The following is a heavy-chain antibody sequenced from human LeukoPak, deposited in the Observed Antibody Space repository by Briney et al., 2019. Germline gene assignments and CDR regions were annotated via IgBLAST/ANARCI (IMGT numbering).Heavy chain of an antibody. CDR2: TNPNSGGT. D-gene: IGHD6-19*01. Sequence: ASVKVPCKASGYTFTGYYMHWVRQAPGQGLEWMGWTNPNSGGTNYAQKFQGRVTMTRDTSISTAYMELSNLRSDDTAVYYCASVYSSGWFWDYWGQGTLVTVSS. J-gene: IGHJ4*02. CDR3: ASVYSSGWFWDY. V-gene: IGHV1-2*02. CDR1: GYTFTGYY.